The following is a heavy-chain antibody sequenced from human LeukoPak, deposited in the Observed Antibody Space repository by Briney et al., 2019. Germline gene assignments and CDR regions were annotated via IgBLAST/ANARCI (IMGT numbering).Heavy chain of an antibody. V-gene: IGHV1-24*01. CDR2: FDPEDGET. Sequence: VSVKVSCKASGYTFTSYYMHWVRQAPGQGLEWMGGFDPEDGETIYAQKFQGRVTMTEDTSTDTAYMELSSLRSEDTAVYYCATVGERWLQSNFDYWGQGTLVTVSS. CDR1: GYTFTSYY. J-gene: IGHJ4*02. D-gene: IGHD5-24*01. CDR3: ATVGERWLQSNFDY.